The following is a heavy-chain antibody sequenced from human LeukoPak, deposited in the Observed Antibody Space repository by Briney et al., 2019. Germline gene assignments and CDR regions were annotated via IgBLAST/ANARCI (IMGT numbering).Heavy chain of an antibody. D-gene: IGHD4-17*01. J-gene: IGHJ5*02. CDR3: ARGLYKGDYWYWFDP. V-gene: IGHV4-59*01. CDR1: GGSISSYY. CDR2: IYYSGST. Sequence: SETLSLTCTVPGGSISSYYWSWIRQPPGKGLEWIGYIYYSGSTNYNPSLKSRVTISVDTSKNQFSLKLSSVTAADTAVYYCARGLYKGDYWYWFDPWGQGTLVTVSS.